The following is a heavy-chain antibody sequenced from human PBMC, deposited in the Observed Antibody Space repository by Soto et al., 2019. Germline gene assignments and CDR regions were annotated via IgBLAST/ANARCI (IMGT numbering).Heavy chain of an antibody. CDR3: ARDVETGASLYYAHFYGMDV. CDR1: GFTFTNHA. CDR2: LSYDGTNA. V-gene: IGHV3-30-3*01. Sequence: QVQLAESGGGVVQPGRSLRLSCATSGFTFTNHAMHWVRQAPGKGLEWVAVLSYDGTNAYYVDSVRGRFTISRDNFQNTVYLQMNSLMPEDTAVYYCARDVETGASLYYAHFYGMDVWGQGTTVTVSS. D-gene: IGHD3-3*01. J-gene: IGHJ6*02.